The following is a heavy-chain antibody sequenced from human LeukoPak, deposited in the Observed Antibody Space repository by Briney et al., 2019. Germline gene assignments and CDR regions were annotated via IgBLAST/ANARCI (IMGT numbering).Heavy chain of an antibody. J-gene: IGHJ4*02. CDR1: GGSFSGYY. V-gene: IGHV4-34*01. D-gene: IGHD3-9*01. CDR3: ASGARGRYFDKAFDY. CDR2: INHSGST. Sequence: SETLSLTCAVYGGSFSGYYWSWIRQPPGKGLEWFGEINHSGSTNYNPSLKSRVTISVDTSKNQFSLKLSSVTAADTAVYYCASGARGRYFDKAFDYWGQGTLVTVSS.